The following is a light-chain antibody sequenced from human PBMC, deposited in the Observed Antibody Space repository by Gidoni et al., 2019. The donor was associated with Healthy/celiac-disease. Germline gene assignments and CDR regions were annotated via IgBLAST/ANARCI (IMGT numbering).Light chain of an antibody. CDR2: WAS. CDR3: QQYYSTPLT. J-gene: IGKJ4*01. Sequence: DIVMTQSPDSLAVSLGERATMNCKSSQSVLYSSNNKNYLAWYQQKPGQPPKLLIYWASTRESGVPDRFSGSGSGTDFTLTISSLQAEDVAVYYFQQYYSTPLTFGGGTKVEIK. CDR1: QSVLYSSNNKNY. V-gene: IGKV4-1*01.